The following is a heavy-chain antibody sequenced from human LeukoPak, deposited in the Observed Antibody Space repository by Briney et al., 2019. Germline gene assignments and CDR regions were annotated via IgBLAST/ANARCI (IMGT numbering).Heavy chain of an antibody. D-gene: IGHD6-19*01. CDR3: ASRAYSSGWSNWFDP. V-gene: IGHV4-34*01. J-gene: IGHJ5*02. CDR1: GGSFSGYY. CDR2: INHSGST. Sequence: SETLSLTCAVYGGSFSGYYWSWIRQPPGKGLEWIGEINHSGSTNYNPSLKSRVTISVDTSKNQFSLKLSSVTAADTAVYYCASRAYSSGWSNWFDPWGQGTLVTVSS.